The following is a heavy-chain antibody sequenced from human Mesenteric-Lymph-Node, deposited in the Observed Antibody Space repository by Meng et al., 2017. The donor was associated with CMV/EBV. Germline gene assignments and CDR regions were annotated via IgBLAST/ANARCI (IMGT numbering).Heavy chain of an antibody. D-gene: IGHD3-9*01. J-gene: IGHJ5*02. CDR3: ARDTPEGYDILTGLNWFDP. V-gene: IGHV4-39*07. CDR1: GGSISSSSYY. Sequence: SETLSLTCTVSGGSISSSSYYWGWIRQPPGKGLEWIGSIYYSGSTYYNPSLKSRVTISVETSKNQFSRMLSSVTAADTAVYYCARDTPEGYDILTGLNWFDPWGQGTLVTVSS. CDR2: IYYSGST.